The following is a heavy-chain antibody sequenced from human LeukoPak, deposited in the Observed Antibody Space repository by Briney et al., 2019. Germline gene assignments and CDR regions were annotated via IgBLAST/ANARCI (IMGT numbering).Heavy chain of an antibody. CDR3: ARTAYSDYSLGF. D-gene: IGHD5-12*01. Sequence: PGGSLRLSCAASGFTFSNYWMHWVRQVPGKGLVWVSRISSDRSSTRYADSVKGRFTISRDNAKNTLYLQMNSLRAEDTAVYYCARTAYSDYSLGFWGQGTLVTVSS. J-gene: IGHJ4*02. V-gene: IGHV3-74*01. CDR1: GFTFSNYW. CDR2: ISSDRSST.